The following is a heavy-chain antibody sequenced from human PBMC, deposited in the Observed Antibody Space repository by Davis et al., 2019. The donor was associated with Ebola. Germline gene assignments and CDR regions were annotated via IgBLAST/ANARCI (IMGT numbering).Heavy chain of an antibody. J-gene: IGHJ5*02. CDR2: IYHSGST. V-gene: IGHV4-34*01. CDR3: ARHVFSIIVVVMTNWFDP. CDR1: GGSFSGYY. D-gene: IGHD3-22*01. Sequence: MPSETLSLTCAVYGGSFSGYYWSWIRQPPGKGLEWIGYIYHSGSTYYNPSLKSRVTISVDRSKNQFSLKLSSVTAADTAVYYCARHVFSIIVVVMTNWFDPWGQGTLVTVSS.